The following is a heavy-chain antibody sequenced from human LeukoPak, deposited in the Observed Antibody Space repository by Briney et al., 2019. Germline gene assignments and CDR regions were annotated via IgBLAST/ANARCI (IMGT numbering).Heavy chain of an antibody. V-gene: IGHV4-61*02. Sequence: SETLSLTCTVSGGSISSGSYYWSWIRQPAGKGLEWIGRIYTSGSTNYNPSLKSRVTISVDTSKNRFSLKLSSVTAADTAVYYCASAYYDILGGHFDYWGQGTLVTVSS. CDR2: IYTSGST. J-gene: IGHJ4*02. D-gene: IGHD3-9*01. CDR1: GGSISSGSYY. CDR3: ASAYYDILGGHFDY.